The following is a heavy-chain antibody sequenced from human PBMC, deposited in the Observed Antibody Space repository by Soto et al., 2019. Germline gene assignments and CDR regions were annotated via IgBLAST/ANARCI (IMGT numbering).Heavy chain of an antibody. V-gene: IGHV4-59*01. J-gene: IGHJ4*02. CDR2: IYDSGST. Sequence: SETLSLTCTVSGGSISSYYWSWIRQPPGKGLEWIGYIYDSGSTNYNSSLKSRVTISVDTSKSQFSLKVSSVTAADTAVYYCVRGDSSGYYYWGQGTLVTVSS. CDR3: VRGDSSGYYY. CDR1: GGSISSYY. D-gene: IGHD3-22*01.